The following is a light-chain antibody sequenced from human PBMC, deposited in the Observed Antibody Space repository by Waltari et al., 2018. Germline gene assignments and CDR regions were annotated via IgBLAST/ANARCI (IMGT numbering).Light chain of an antibody. Sequence: EIVLTPSQGSLTLSPWERATLTCRASQTVRTTDLPWYQQKPAHATTLLIYGASSRATGIPDRFSGSGSGTDFSLTISSLEPEDFAVYYCQQYDISPLTFGGGTKVEIK. J-gene: IGKJ4*01. CDR3: QQYDISPLT. CDR1: QTVRTTD. CDR2: GAS. V-gene: IGKV3-20*01.